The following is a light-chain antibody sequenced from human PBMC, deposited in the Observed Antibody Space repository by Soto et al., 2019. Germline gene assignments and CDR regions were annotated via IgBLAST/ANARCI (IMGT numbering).Light chain of an antibody. V-gene: IGLV2-14*01. CDR3: CSYTDSRTHI. CDR1: SSDVGGYNY. CDR2: EVS. J-gene: IGLJ1*01. Sequence: QSALAQPASVSGSPGQSITISCTGTSSDVGGYNYVSWYQQHPGKAPKLIIFEVSYRPSGISNRFSASKSVDTASLTISGLQADDEADYYCCSYTDSRTHIFGSGTKVTVL.